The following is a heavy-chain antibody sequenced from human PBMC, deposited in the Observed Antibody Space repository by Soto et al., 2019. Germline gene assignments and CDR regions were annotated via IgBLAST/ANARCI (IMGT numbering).Heavy chain of an antibody. J-gene: IGHJ6*03. Sequence: QVQLVQSGAEVKKPGASVKVSCKASGYTFTSYDINWVRQATGQGLEWMGWMNPNSGNTGYAQKFQGRVTMTRNTSISTAYMELSSLRSEDTAVYYCARVNWNDELGYYYYMDVWGKGTTVTVSS. CDR3: ARVNWNDELGYYYYMDV. V-gene: IGHV1-8*01. D-gene: IGHD1-1*01. CDR1: GYTFTSYD. CDR2: MNPNSGNT.